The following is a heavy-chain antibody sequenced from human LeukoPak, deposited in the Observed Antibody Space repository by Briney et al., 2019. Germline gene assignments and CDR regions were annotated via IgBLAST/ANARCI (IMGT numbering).Heavy chain of an antibody. Sequence: SGPALVKPTQTLTLTCTFSGFSLSTSGMRASWIRQPPGKALEWLARLDWDEDKFYSTSLKTRLTISKDTSKNQVVLTMTNMDPVDTATYYCARHGSGSYHYFDYWGQGTLVTVSS. V-gene: IGHV2-70*04. CDR3: ARHGSGSYHYFDY. CDR2: LDWDEDK. J-gene: IGHJ4*02. D-gene: IGHD3-10*01. CDR1: GFSLSTSGMR.